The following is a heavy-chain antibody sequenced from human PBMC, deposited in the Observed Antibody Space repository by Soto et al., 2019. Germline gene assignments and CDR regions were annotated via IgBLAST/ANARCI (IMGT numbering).Heavy chain of an antibody. CDR2: IYYSGST. CDR1: GGSISSGGYY. D-gene: IGHD6-13*01. V-gene: IGHV4-31*02. J-gene: IGHJ4*02. Sequence: SETLSLTCTVSGGSISSGGYYWSWIRQHPGKGLEWIGYIYYSGSTYYNPSLKSRVTISVDTSKNQFSLKLSSVTAADTAVYYCARAASRIAAAGTEVTTLDYWGQGTLVTVSS. CDR3: ARAASRIAAAGTEVTTLDY.